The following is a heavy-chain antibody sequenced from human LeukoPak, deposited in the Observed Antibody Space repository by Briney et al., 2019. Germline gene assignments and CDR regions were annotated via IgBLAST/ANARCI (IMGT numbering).Heavy chain of an antibody. V-gene: IGHV1-2*02. J-gene: IGHJ3*02. CDR2: INPNSGGT. CDR3: AGGAVAGTGDAFDI. Sequence: ASVKVSCKASGYTFTGYYMHWVRQAPGQGLEWMGWINPNSGGTNYAQKFQGRVTMTRDTSISTAYMELSRLRSDDTAVYYCAGGAVAGTGDAFDIWGQGTMVTVSS. CDR1: GYTFTGYY. D-gene: IGHD6-19*01.